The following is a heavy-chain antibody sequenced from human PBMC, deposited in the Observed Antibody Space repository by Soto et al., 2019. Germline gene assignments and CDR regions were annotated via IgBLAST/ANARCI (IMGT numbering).Heavy chain of an antibody. CDR1: GFTFSSYG. J-gene: IGHJ4*02. CDR3: AKGTHSNYEPPNDY. D-gene: IGHD4-4*01. Sequence: PGGSLRLSCAAPGFTFSSYGMHWVRQAPGKGLEWVAVISYDGSNKYYADSVKGRFTISRDNSKNTLYLQMNSLRAEDTAVYYCAKGTHSNYEPPNDYWGQGTLVTVSS. CDR2: ISYDGSNK. V-gene: IGHV3-30*18.